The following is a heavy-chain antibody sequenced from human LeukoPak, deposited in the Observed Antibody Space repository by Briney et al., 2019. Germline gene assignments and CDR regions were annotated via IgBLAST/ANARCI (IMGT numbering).Heavy chain of an antibody. CDR2: ISSNGGRS. Sequence: PGGSLRLSCSASGFAFSAYAMYWVRQAPGKGLEYVSGISSNGGRSFYADSVKGRFTISSDNSKNTLDLQMSSLRVEDPAVYYCVKITSVTGGDCWGQGTRLTVSS. CDR1: GFAFSAYA. J-gene: IGHJ4*02. CDR3: VKITSVTGGDC. D-gene: IGHD1-1*01. V-gene: IGHV3-64D*09.